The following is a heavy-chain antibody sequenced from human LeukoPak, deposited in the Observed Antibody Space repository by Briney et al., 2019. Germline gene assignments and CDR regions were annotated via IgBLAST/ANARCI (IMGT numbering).Heavy chain of an antibody. CDR3: ATARGAMIVVGPPDY. J-gene: IGHJ4*02. Sequence: RASVKVSCKASGYTFTSYYMHWVRQAPGQGLEWMGIINPSGGSTSYAQKFQGRVTMTRDTSTSTVCMELSSLRSEDTAVYYCATARGAMIVVGPPDYWGQGTLVTVSS. V-gene: IGHV1-46*01. CDR1: GYTFTSYY. D-gene: IGHD3-22*01. CDR2: INPSGGST.